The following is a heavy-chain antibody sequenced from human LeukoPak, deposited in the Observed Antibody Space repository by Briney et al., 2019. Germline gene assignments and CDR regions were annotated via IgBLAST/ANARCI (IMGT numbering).Heavy chain of an antibody. Sequence: KPGGSLRLSCAASGFTFSSYAMSWVRQAPGKGLVWVSGINSDGSSTTYADSVKGRFTISRDNAKNTLYLQMNNLRAEDTAVYYCARGRYYGMDVWGQGTTVTVSS. CDR2: INSDGSST. V-gene: IGHV3-74*03. CDR1: GFTFSSYA. J-gene: IGHJ6*02. CDR3: ARGRYYGMDV.